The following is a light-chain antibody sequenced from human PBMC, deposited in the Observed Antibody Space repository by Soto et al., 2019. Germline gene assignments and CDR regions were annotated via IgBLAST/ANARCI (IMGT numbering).Light chain of an antibody. Sequence: DIQMTQSPTSLSAPVGDSVTITCRASQNIKKFLNWYQQKPGTAPKLLIYTASSVQAGFPSRFSGSGSGTDFFLTISNLQPEDFATYSCQQAFSAPLTFGGGTRVEI. V-gene: IGKV1-39*01. CDR3: QQAFSAPLT. J-gene: IGKJ4*01. CDR2: TAS. CDR1: QNIKKF.